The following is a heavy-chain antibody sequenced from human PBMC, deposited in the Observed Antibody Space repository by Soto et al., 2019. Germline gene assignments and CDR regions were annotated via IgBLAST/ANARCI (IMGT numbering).Heavy chain of an antibody. J-gene: IGHJ4*02. CDR1: GGTFSSYA. Sequence: GASVKVSCKASGGTFSSYAISWVRQAPGQGLEWMGGIIPIFGTANYAQKFQGRVTITADESTGTAYMELSSLRSEDTAVYYCARDEGIAARPYYFDYWGQGTLVTVSS. D-gene: IGHD6-6*01. CDR3: ARDEGIAARPYYFDY. V-gene: IGHV1-69*13. CDR2: IIPIFGTA.